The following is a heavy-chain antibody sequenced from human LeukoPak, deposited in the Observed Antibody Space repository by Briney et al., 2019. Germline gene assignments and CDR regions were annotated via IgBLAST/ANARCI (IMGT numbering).Heavy chain of an antibody. V-gene: IGHV4-31*03. D-gene: IGHD5-12*01. CDR2: IYYSGST. CDR3: AREKWLRSENSYYFDY. CDR1: GGSISSGGYY. J-gene: IGHJ4*02. Sequence: SETLSLTCTVSGGSISSGGYYWSWIRQHPGKGLEWIGYIYYSGSTYYNPSLKSRVTISVDTSKNQFSLKLGSVTAADTAVYYCAREKWLRSENSYYFDYWGQGTLVTVSS.